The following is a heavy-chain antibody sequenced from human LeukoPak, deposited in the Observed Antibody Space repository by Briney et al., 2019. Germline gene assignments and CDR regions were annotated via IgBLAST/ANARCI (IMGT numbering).Heavy chain of an antibody. J-gene: IGHJ4*02. D-gene: IGHD1-26*01. V-gene: IGHV3-30*02. CDR2: IRYDGSNK. CDR1: GFTFSSYG. Sequence: GGSLRLSCAASGFTFSSYGMHWVRQAPGKGLEWVAFIRYDGSNKYYADSVKGRFTISRDNSKNTLYLQMNSLRAEDTAVYYCAEGGSYTLAPNYWGQGTLVTVSS. CDR3: AEGGSYTLAPNY.